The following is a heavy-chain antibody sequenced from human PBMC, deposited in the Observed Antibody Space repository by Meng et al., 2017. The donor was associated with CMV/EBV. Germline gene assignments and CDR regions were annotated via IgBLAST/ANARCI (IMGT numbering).Heavy chain of an antibody. CDR2: ISYDGSNK. D-gene: IGHD3-3*01. CDR1: VFTFSSYA. CDR3: ARDYDFWSGYYTGGNFDY. V-gene: IGHV3-30-3*01. J-gene: IGHJ4*02. Sequence: SCAASVFTFSSYAMHWVRQAPGKGLEWVAVISYDGSNKYYADSVKGRFTISRDNSKNTLYLQMNSLRAEDTAVYYCARDYDFWSGYYTGGNFDYWGQGTLVTVSS.